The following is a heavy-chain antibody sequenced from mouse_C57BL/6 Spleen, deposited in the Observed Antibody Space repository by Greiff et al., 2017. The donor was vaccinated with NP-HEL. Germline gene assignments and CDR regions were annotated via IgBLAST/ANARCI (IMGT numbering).Heavy chain of an antibody. V-gene: IGHV1-69*01. J-gene: IGHJ3*01. Sequence: VQLQQSGAELVMPGASVKLSCKASGYTFTSYWMHWVKQRPGQGLEWIGEIDPSDSYTNYNQKFKGKSTLTVDKSSSTAYMQLSSLTSEDSAVYYCARNSNYERPWFAYWGQGTLVTVSA. CDR2: IDPSDSYT. CDR3: ARNSNYERPWFAY. D-gene: IGHD2-5*01. CDR1: GYTFTSYW.